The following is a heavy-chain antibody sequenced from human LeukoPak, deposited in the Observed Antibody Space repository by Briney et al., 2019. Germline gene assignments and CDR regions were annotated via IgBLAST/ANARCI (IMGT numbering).Heavy chain of an antibody. CDR1: GFTFSSYT. CDR2: ISSSSSYI. Sequence: GGSLRLSCAAYGFTFSSYTMNWARQAPGKGLEWVSSISSSSSYIYYADSVEGRFTISRDNAKNSLYLQMNSLRAEDTAVYYCARRDDLSSSYDYWGQGTRVTVSS. D-gene: IGHD6-13*01. CDR3: ARRDDLSSSYDY. J-gene: IGHJ4*02. V-gene: IGHV3-21*01.